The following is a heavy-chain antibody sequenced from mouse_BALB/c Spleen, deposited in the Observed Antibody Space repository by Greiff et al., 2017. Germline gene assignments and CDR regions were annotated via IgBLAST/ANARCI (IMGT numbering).Heavy chain of an antibody. D-gene: IGHD1-1*01. CDR2: IDPFNGGT. CDR1: GYSFTSYY. J-gene: IGHJ4*01. V-gene: IGHV1S135*01. Sequence: EVQLQQSGPELMKPGASVKISCKASGYSFTSYYMHWVKQSHGKSLEWIGYIDPFNGGTSYNQKFKGKATLTVDKSSSTAYMHLSSLTSEDSAVYYCARIYYYGSSPIYAMDYWGQGTSVTVSS. CDR3: ARIYYYGSSPIYAMDY.